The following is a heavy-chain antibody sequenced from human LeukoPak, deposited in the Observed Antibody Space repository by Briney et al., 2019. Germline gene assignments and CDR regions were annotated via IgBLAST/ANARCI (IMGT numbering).Heavy chain of an antibody. CDR2: ITPFNGNT. CDR1: GYTFTYRY. V-gene: IGHV1-45*02. J-gene: IGHJ4*02. CDR3: ARDLGVIDY. Sequence: ASVKVSCKASGYTFTYRYLHWVRQAPGQALEWMGWITPFNGNTNYAQKFQDRVTITRDRSMSTAYMELRSLRPDDTAVYYCARDLGVIDYWGQGTLVTVSS. D-gene: IGHD3-16*01.